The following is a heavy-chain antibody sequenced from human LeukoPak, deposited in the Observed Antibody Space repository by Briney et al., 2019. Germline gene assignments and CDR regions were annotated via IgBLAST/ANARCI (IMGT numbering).Heavy chain of an antibody. J-gene: IGHJ4*02. V-gene: IGHV3-7*01. CDR1: GFSFGRYW. CDR2: IKADGGEK. Sequence: GGSLTLSCVASGFSFGRYWMSSVRQPARKGPEWVANIKADGGEKYYVDSVKGRFTISRDNAKNSLLLQMNSLRVEDTAVYYCARLGGSYYTYWGQGTLVTVSS. CDR3: ARLGGSYYTY. D-gene: IGHD1-26*01.